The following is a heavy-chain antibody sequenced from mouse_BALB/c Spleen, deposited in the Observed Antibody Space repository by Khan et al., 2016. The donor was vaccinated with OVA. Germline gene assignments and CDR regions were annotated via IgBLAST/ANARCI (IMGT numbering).Heavy chain of an antibody. CDR1: GFTFSVLW. D-gene: IGHD2-1*01. V-gene: IGHV11-2*02. CDR3: MRYGNYWYFDA. Sequence: EVQLLETGGGLVQPGGSRGFSCEGSGFTFSVLWMSWVRQTPGKTLEWIGDINSDDSAINYAPSIKDRFTIFRDNDKSTLYLQMSNVRSEDTATYFCMRYGNYWYFDAW. J-gene: IGHJ1*01. CDR2: INSDDSAI.